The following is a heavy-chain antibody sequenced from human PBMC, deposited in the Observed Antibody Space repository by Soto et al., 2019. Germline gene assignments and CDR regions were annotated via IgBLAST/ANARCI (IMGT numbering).Heavy chain of an antibody. Sequence: PGKGLEWIGSIYYSGSTYYNPSLKSRVTISADTSKNQFFLTLSSVTAADTAVYYCARLFLYGAEGSITAGESVMDV. J-gene: IGHJ6*01. CDR2: IYYSGST. V-gene: IGHV4-39*01. CDR3: ARLFLYGAEGSITAGESVMDV. D-gene: IGHD3-10*01.